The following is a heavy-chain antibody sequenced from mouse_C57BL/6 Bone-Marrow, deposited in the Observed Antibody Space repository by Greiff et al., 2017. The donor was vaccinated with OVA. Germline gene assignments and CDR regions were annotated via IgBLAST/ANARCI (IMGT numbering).Heavy chain of an antibody. CDR1: GFTFTNYY. Sequence: EVNVEESGGGLVQPGDSLSLSCAASGFTFTNYYMSWVRQPPGKALEWLAFIRNKPNGSTTEYSASVKGRFTISRDNSQSILYLQMNALRAEDSATYYCARYKGRVAVDYFDYWGQGTALTVSS. J-gene: IGHJ2*01. CDR3: ARYKGRVAVDYFDY. CDR2: IRNKPNGSTT. D-gene: IGHD1-1*01. V-gene: IGHV7-3*01.